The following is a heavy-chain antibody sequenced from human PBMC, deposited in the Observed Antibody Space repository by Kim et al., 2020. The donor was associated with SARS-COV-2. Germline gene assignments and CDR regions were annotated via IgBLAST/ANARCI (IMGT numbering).Heavy chain of an antibody. Sequence: GGSRRLSCAVSGLTFGYYGMHWVRQAPGRGLEWVSTITGSGDMTYYGDSMKGRFTMSRDNSKSSLYLQMNSLRAEDTAIYYCSGGMEYWGQGSLVIVYS. CDR1: GLTFGYYG. V-gene: IGHV3-23*01. J-gene: IGHJ4*02. CDR3: SGGMEY. D-gene: IGHD3-16*01. CDR2: ITGSGDMT.